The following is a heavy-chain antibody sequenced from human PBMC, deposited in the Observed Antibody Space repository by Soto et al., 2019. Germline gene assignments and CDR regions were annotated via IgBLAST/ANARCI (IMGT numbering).Heavy chain of an antibody. CDR3: ARDPLVLRFLEWLSPSYGMDV. CDR2: INPSGGST. J-gene: IGHJ6*02. V-gene: IGHV1-46*01. Sequence: ASVKVSCKASGYTFTSYYMHWVRQVPGQGLEWMGIINPSGGSTSYAQKFQGRVTMTRDTSTSTVYMELSSLRSEDTAVYYCARDPLVLRFLEWLSPSYGMDVWGQGTTVTVSS. CDR1: GYTFTSYY. D-gene: IGHD3-3*01.